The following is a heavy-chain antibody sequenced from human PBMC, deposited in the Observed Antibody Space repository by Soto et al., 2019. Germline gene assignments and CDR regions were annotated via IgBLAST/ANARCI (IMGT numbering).Heavy chain of an antibody. Sequence: SETLSLTCTVSGGSISSYYWSWIRQPPGKGLEWIGEINHSGSANYNPTFKSRVSISVDTSKNQMSLQLSSVTAADTAVYYCESVWFPAAGKLKEGFDPWGQGTLVTDSS. CDR1: GGSISSYY. CDR2: INHSGSA. D-gene: IGHD6-13*01. V-gene: IGHV4-59*12. J-gene: IGHJ5*02. CDR3: ESVWFPAAGKLKEGFDP.